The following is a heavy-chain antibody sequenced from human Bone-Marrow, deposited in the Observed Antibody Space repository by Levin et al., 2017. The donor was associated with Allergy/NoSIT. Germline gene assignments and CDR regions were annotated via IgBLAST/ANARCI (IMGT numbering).Heavy chain of an antibody. Sequence: GESLKISCKASGYTFSDYYLHWVRQAPGQGLEWMGRINPNSRGTRYVERFQGRVTMTSDTSISTVYMELSGLTSDDTAVYYCARDLSREEQLVMAYWGQGTLVTVSS. CDR3: ARDLSREEQLVMAY. V-gene: IGHV1-2*06. J-gene: IGHJ4*02. D-gene: IGHD6-13*01. CDR2: INPNSRGT. CDR1: GYTFSDYY.